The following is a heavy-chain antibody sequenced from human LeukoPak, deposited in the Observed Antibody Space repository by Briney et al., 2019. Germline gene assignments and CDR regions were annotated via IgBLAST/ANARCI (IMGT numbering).Heavy chain of an antibody. CDR3: AKDRGTAVAGTNWFDP. V-gene: IGHV3-30*18. D-gene: IGHD6-19*01. J-gene: IGHJ5*02. Sequence: GRSLTLSCAASGFTYSNYGMHWVRQAPGKGLEWVALISYDGTNKFYADSVKGRFTISRDNSKNTLSLQMNSLRAEDTAVYYCAKDRGTAVAGTNWFDPWGQGTLVTVSS. CDR2: ISYDGTNK. CDR1: GFTYSNYG.